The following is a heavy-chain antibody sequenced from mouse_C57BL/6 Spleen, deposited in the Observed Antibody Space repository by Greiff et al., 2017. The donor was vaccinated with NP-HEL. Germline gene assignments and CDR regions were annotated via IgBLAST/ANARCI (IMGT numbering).Heavy chain of an antibody. CDR2: INPNNGGT. CDR3: AKGAYGSSHDWFDY. D-gene: IGHD1-1*01. J-gene: IGHJ3*01. Sequence: VQLKESGPELVKPGASVKMSCKASGYTFTDYNMHWVKQSHGKSLEWIGYINPNNGGTSYNQKFKGKATLTVNKSSSTAYMELRSLTSEDSAVYYGAKGAYGSSHDWFDYWGQGTLVTVSA. CDR1: GYTFTDYN. V-gene: IGHV1-22*01.